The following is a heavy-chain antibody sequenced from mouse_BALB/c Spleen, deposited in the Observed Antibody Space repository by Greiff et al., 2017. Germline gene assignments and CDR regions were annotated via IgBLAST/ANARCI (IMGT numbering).Heavy chain of an antibody. V-gene: IGHV14-3*02. CDR2: IDPANGNT. Sequence: EVKLVESGAELVKPGASVKLSCTASGFNIKDTYMHWVKQRPEQGLEWIGRIDPANGNTKYDPKFQGKATITADTSSNTAYLQLSSLTSEDTAVYYCARSVFAYWGQGTLVTVSA. CDR1: GFNIKDTY. J-gene: IGHJ3*01. CDR3: ARSVFAY.